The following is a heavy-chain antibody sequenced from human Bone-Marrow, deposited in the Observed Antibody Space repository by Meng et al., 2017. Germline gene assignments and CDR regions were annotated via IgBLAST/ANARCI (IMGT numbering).Heavy chain of an antibody. CDR1: GFTVSSNY. CDR3: ARDIR. D-gene: IGHD3-10*01. CDR2: IFSGGTT. J-gene: IGHJ4*02. Sequence: EVRLVEAGGGLVQPGGSLRLSCAASGFTVSSNYMSWVRQAPGKGLEWVSVIFSGGTTYYADSVQGRFTISRDNSKNTLFLQMNSLRADDTAVYYCARDIRWGQGTLVTVSS. V-gene: IGHV3-66*02.